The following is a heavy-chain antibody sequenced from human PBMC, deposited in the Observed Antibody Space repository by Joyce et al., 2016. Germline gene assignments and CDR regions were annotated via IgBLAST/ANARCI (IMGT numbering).Heavy chain of an antibody. CDR3: ARGKGITVVTPRGGSFFDH. CDR1: GFTFGDYA. CDR2: ISYDGNNK. J-gene: IGHJ4*02. Sequence: QVQLVESGGGVVQPGRSLRLSCAASGFTFGDYALHWVRQAPGKGLQCVSVISYDGNNKYSADSVKCRFTLSRDNSKTTLYLQMNSLRTEDTAIYFCARGKGITVVTPRGGSFFDHWGQGTLVTVSS. D-gene: IGHD4-23*01. V-gene: IGHV3-30-3*01.